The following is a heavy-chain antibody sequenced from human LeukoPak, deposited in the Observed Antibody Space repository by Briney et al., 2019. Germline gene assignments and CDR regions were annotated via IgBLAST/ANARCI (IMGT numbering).Heavy chain of an antibody. J-gene: IGHJ4*02. V-gene: IGHV3-23*01. CDR1: GFTVSNSY. CDR3: AKTGTPWYYFDY. D-gene: IGHD6-13*01. Sequence: AGGSLRLSCAASGFTVSNSYMSWVRQAPGKGLEWVSAISGSGGSTYYADSVKGRFTISRDNSKNTLYLQMNSLRAEDTAVYYCAKTGTPWYYFDYWGQGALVTVSS. CDR2: ISGSGGST.